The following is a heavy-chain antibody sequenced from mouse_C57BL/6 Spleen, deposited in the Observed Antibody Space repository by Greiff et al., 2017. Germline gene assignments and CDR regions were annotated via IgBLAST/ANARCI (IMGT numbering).Heavy chain of an antibody. D-gene: IGHD2-1*01. Sequence: VQLQQPGAELVRPGSSVKLSCKASGYTFTSYWMDWVKQRPGQGLEWIGNIYPSDSETHYNQKFKDKATLTVDKSSSTAYMQISSLTSEDSAVYYCARSTIYYGNYPDYWGQGTTLTVSS. CDR2: IYPSDSET. CDR3: ARSTIYYGNYPDY. V-gene: IGHV1-61*01. J-gene: IGHJ2*01. CDR1: GYTFTSYW.